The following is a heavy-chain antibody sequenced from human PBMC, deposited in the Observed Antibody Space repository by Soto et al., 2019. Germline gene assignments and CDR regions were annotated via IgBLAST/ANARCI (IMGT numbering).Heavy chain of an antibody. D-gene: IGHD6-6*01. V-gene: IGHV1-69*01. CDR1: GGTLSSYA. CDR3: ARVRAARDYYYYYVMDL. Sequence: HVQLVQSGAEVKKAGCSVKVSCKASGGTLSSYAISWVRQAPGQGLEWMGGIIPIFDTANYAQKFQGRVTITADEFTSTAYMQLSSLRSEDSAVYYCARVRAARDYYYYYVMDLWGQGTTVTVSS. CDR2: IIPIFDTA. J-gene: IGHJ6*02.